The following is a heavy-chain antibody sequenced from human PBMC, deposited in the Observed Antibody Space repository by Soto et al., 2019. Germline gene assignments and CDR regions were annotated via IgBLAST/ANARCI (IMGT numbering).Heavy chain of an antibody. V-gene: IGHV4-39*01. CDR3: ASQRTDSSGYYYDVDY. CDR2: IYYSGST. J-gene: IGHJ4*02. CDR1: GGSISSSSYY. Sequence: QLQLQESGPGLVKPSETLSLTYTVSGGSISSSSYYWGWIRQPPGKGLEWIGSIYYSGSTYYNPSLKSRVTISVDTSKNQSSLKLSSVTAADTAVYYCASQRTDSSGYYYDVDYWGQGTLVTVSS. D-gene: IGHD3-22*01.